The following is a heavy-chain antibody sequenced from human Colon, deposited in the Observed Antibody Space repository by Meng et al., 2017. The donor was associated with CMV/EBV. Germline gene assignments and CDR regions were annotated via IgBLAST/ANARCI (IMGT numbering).Heavy chain of an antibody. D-gene: IGHD3-10*01. Sequence: SLKISFVVSGSSFSLYAMAWVRQAPGKGPEWVAQISHDGSDTYYADSMKGRLTISRDNSINTLFLHMNGLRADDAAVYFCAKVLISFPRRPPPLDAWGQGTLVTVSS. J-gene: IGHJ5*02. CDR1: GSSFSLYA. CDR2: ISHDGSDT. CDR3: AKVLISFPRRPPPLDA. V-gene: IGHV3-23*01.